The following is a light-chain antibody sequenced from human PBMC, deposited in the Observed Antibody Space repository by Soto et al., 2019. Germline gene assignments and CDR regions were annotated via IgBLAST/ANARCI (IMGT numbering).Light chain of an antibody. CDR3: SSYRSSDTLEV. J-gene: IGLJ1*01. V-gene: IGLV2-14*01. Sequence: QSVLTQPASVSASPGQSIFGSCTGTSEDIGAYDYVSWYQQHPGKAPKLILYAVNDRPSGVSSRFSGSKSGNTASLTISGVQPGDEADYYCSSYRSSDTLEVFGTGTKVTVL. CDR1: SEDIGAYDY. CDR2: AVN.